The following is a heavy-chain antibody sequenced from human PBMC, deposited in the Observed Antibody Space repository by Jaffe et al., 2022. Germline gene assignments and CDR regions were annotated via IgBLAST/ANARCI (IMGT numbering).Heavy chain of an antibody. CDR3: ARDFSRYCSSTSCYAGIGWFDP. V-gene: IGHV4-61*01. J-gene: IGHJ5*02. CDR1: GGSVSSGSYY. D-gene: IGHD2-2*01. Sequence: QVQLQESGPGLVKPSETLSLTCTVSGGSVSSGSYYWSWIRQPPGKGLEWIGYIYYSGSTNYNPSLKSRVTISVDTSKNQFSLKLSSVTAADTAVYYCARDFSRYCSSTSCYAGIGWFDPWGQGTLVTVSS. CDR2: IYYSGST.